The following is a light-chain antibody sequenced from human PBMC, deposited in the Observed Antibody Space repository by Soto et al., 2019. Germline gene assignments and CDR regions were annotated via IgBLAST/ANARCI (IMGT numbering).Light chain of an antibody. CDR3: SSYTSSLYV. Sequence: QSALTQPASVSGTPGQSLTISCTGTSSDVGGYNYVSRYQQHPGKAPKLMIYEVSNRPSGVSNRFSGSKSGNTASLTISGLQAEDEADYYCSSYTSSLYVFGTGTKVTVL. V-gene: IGLV2-14*01. CDR1: SSDVGGYNY. J-gene: IGLJ1*01. CDR2: EVS.